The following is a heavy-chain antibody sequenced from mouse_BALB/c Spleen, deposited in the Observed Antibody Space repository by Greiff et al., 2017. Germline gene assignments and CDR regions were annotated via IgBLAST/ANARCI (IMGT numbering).Heavy chain of an antibody. J-gene: IGHJ1*01. CDR1: GFTFSSYG. CDR3: ARQKINTVVDWYFDV. CDR2: ISSGGSYT. Sequence: EVQGVESGGDLVKPGGSLKLSCAASGFTFSSYGMSWVRQTPDKRLEWVATISSGGSYTYYPDSVKGRFTISRDNAKNTLYLQMSSLKSEDTAMYYCARQKINTVVDWYFDVWGAGTTVTVSS. D-gene: IGHD1-1*01. V-gene: IGHV5-6*01.